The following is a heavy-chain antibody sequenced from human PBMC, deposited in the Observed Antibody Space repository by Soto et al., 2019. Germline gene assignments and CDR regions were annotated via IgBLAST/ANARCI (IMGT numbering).Heavy chain of an antibody. Sequence: GGSLRLSCAASGFTFSIYAMTWVRQSPGKGLEWVSSMSRTGDNTYYADSVKGRFTISRDNSKNTLYLQMNSLRAEDTAIYYCAKDQSNSNPLYYFDFWGPGTLVTVSA. D-gene: IGHD3-22*01. CDR2: MSRTGDNT. CDR1: GFTFSIYA. V-gene: IGHV3-23*01. J-gene: IGHJ4*02. CDR3: AKDQSNSNPLYYFDF.